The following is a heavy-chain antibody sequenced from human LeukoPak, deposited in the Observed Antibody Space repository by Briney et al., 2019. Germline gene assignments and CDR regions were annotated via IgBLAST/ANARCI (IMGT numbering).Heavy chain of an antibody. CDR1: GFTFSGYS. CDR2: FGTRSTSI. CDR3: AREVSEGFDF. J-gene: IGHJ4*02. V-gene: IGHV3-21*01. Sequence: GGSLRLSCTASGFTFSGYSMNWVRQAPGKGLEWVSSFGTRSTSIYHAGSVKGRFAISRDNAKNSLYLQMNSLRAEDTALYYCAREVSEGFDFWGQGTLVTVSS. D-gene: IGHD3-22*01.